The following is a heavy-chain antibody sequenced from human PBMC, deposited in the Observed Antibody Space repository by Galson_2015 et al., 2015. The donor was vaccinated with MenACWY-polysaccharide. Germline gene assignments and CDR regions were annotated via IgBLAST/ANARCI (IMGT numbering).Heavy chain of an antibody. J-gene: IGHJ4*02. Sequence: SLRLSCAASGFTFRTFPMNWVRQTPGKGLEWVAGISGSGNNAFYADSVRGRFTISRDNSRNTLYLQMNSLRADDTALYYCAKSGGDGVTVFATVPTAPESWGQGTLVTVSS. V-gene: IGHV3-23*01. CDR1: GFTFRTFP. CDR3: AKSGGDGVTVFATVPTAPES. D-gene: IGHD2-21*01. CDR2: ISGSGNNA.